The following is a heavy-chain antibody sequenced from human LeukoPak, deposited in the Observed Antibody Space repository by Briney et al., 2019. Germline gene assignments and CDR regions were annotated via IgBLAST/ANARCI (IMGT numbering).Heavy chain of an antibody. V-gene: IGHV3-21*05. D-gene: IGHD1-26*01. J-gene: IGHJ4*02. Sequence: GGSLRLSCAASGFTFSSYEMNWVRQAPGKGLEWVSYISSSSSYIYYADSVKGRFTISRDNAKNSLYLQMNSLRAEDTAVYYCARDPGSGSYPLPYWGQGTLVTVSS. CDR2: ISSSSSYI. CDR3: ARDPGSGSYPLPY. CDR1: GFTFSSYE.